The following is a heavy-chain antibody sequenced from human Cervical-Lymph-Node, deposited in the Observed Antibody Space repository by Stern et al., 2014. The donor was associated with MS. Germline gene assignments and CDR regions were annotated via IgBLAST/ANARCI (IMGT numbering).Heavy chain of an antibody. CDR1: RDSFTHSW. CDR2: IFPADSDT. D-gene: IGHD5-24*01. V-gene: IGHV5-51*01. J-gene: IGHJ4*02. CDR3: ARHHGHSPTPFDS. Sequence: MQLVQSGSEVKKPGESLKISCKASRDSFTHSWIGWVRQMPGKGLEWMGIIFPADSDTKYRPSFEGQVTFSVDRSTSTAYLQWSSLKASDTAIYYCARHHGHSPTPFDSWGQGTRVTVSS.